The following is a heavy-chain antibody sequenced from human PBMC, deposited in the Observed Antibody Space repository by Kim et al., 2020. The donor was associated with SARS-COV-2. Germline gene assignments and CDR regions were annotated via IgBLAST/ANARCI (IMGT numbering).Heavy chain of an antibody. J-gene: IGHJ4*02. CDR2: INPNTGDT. CDR1: GYTFTGYY. D-gene: IGHD5-12*01. CDR3: AREVAQIGFDY. V-gene: IGHV1-2*06. Sequence: ASVKVSCKASGYTFTGYYMHWVRQAPGQGLEWMGRINPNTGDTHYAQKFQGRVTMTRDTSISTAYMELSRLRSDDTALYYCAREVAQIGFDYWGQGTLVTVSS.